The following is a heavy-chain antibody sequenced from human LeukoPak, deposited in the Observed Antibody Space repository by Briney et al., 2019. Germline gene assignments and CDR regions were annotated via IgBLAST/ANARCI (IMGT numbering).Heavy chain of an antibody. D-gene: IGHD2-8*01. CDR2: FSLTGLT. Sequence: PSETLSLTCGVSGGSISNTNWWSWVRQPPGQGLEWIGVFSLTGLTHYTPSLESRVTVSLDKTKNQLSLNLTSVTAADTAVYYCSRENGAFSPFGYWGQGTLVTVLS. J-gene: IGHJ4*02. CDR3: SRENGAFSPFGY. V-gene: IGHV4-4*02. CDR1: GGSISNTNW.